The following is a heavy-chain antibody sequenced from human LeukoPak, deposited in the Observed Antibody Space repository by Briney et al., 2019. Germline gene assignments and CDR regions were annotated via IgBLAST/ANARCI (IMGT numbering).Heavy chain of an antibody. CDR2: VYYSGGT. CDR1: GGFIRIYG. CDR3: ARLSRIASAGDYDYHSLDV. Sequence: SETLSLTCTVSGGFIRIYGWSWFRQPPGKGLWWIGEVYYSGGTDYNPSLKSLVTISTDTSNNQVSLKLNPVTAADTAVYYCARLSRIASAGDYDYHSLDVWGQGKTVTVSS. V-gene: IGHV4-59*13. D-gene: IGHD6-13*01. J-gene: IGHJ6*02.